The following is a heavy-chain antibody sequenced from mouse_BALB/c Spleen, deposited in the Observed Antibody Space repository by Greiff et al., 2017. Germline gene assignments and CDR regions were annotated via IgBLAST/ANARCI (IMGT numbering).Heavy chain of an antibody. CDR3: VAYDYDFAY. J-gene: IGHJ3*01. CDR2: IDPENGNT. CDR1: GFNIKDYY. Sequence: EVKLQESGAELVRPGALVKLSCKASGFNIKDYYMHWVKQRPEQGLEWIGWIDPENGNTIYDPKFQGKASITADTSSNTAYLQLSSLTSEDTAVYYCVAYDYDFAYWGQGTLVTVSA. V-gene: IGHV14-1*02. D-gene: IGHD2-4*01.